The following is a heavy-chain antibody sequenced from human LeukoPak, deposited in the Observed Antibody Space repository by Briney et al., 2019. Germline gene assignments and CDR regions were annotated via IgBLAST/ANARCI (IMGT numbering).Heavy chain of an antibody. CDR1: GYTFIRYG. Sequence: ASVKVSCKASGYTFIRYGISWVRQAPGQGLEWMGWISAYNGNTNYAQKLQGRVTMTTDTSTSTAYMELRSLRSDDTAVYYCARLPDYYYYYMDVWGKGTTVTVSS. CDR3: ARLPDYYYYYMDV. J-gene: IGHJ6*03. D-gene: IGHD2-2*01. CDR2: ISAYNGNT. V-gene: IGHV1-18*01.